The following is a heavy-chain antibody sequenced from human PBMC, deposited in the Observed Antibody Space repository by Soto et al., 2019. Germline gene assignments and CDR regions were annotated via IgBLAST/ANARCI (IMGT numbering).Heavy chain of an antibody. CDR2: SRNKANSYST. Sequence: EVQLVESGGGLVQPGGSLRLSCAASGFSFSDHYMDWVRQAPGKGLEWVGRSRNKANSYSTEYAASVKGRFTISRDDSKTSLYLQMNSLKTEVTAVYYCTRRGVTVLRAFDIWGQGTVVTVSS. V-gene: IGHV3-72*01. CDR1: GFSFSDHY. CDR3: TRRGVTVLRAFDI. D-gene: IGHD3-10*01. J-gene: IGHJ3*02.